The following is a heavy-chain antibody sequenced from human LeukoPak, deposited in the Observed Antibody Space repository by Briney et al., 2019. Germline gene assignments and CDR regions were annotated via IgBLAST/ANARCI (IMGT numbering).Heavy chain of an antibody. CDR1: GFTFSSYG. J-gene: IGHJ6*03. CDR2: IWYDGSNK. CDR3: AKGLYYYYSMDV. Sequence: GRSLRLSCAASGFTFSSYGRHWVRQAPGKGLEWVGVIWYDGSNKYYADSVKRRFTISRDNSKNTPYLQMNSLRAEDTAVYYCAKGLYYYYSMDVWGKGTTVTVSS. V-gene: IGHV3-33*06.